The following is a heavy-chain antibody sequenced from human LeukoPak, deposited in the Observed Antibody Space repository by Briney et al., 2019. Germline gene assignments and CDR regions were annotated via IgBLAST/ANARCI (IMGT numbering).Heavy chain of an antibody. J-gene: IGHJ4*02. V-gene: IGHV3-33*01. CDR1: GFTFSSYG. Sequence: GRALRLSCAASGFTFSSYGMHWVRQAPGKGLEWVAVIWHDGGNKYYADSVKGRFTLSRDNSKNTLYLQMNSLRAEDTAVYYCARDKGGYFDWLSSHTGYFDYWGQGTLVTVSS. CDR3: ARDKGGYFDWLSSHTGYFDY. CDR2: IWHDGGNK. D-gene: IGHD3-9*01.